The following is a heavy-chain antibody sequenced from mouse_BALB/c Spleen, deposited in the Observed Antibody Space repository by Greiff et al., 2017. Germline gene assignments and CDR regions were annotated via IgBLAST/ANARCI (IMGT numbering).Heavy chain of an antibody. D-gene: IGHD2-14*01. CDR3: ARDYRYDEGYFDV. Sequence: EVKLEESGGGLVKPGGSLKLSCAASGFTFSSYAMSWVRQTPEKRLEWVASISSGGSTYYPDSVKGRFTISRDNARNILYLQMSSLRSEDTAMYYCARDYRYDEGYFDVWGAGTTVTVSS. CDR2: ISSGGST. CDR1: GFTFSSYA. V-gene: IGHV5-6-5*01. J-gene: IGHJ1*01.